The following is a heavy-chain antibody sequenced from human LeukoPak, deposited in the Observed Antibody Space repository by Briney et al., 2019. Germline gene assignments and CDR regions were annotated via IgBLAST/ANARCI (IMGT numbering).Heavy chain of an antibody. CDR1: GYTFSNYY. V-gene: IGHV1-46*01. Sequence: ASVKVSCKASGYTFSNYYMHWVRQAPGQGLEWMGISNPSGGSTNYAQKFQGRVTMTRDTSTSTVYMEVSSLRSEDTAVYYCARGLRQYDSSGYNDYWGQGTLVTVSS. CDR2: SNPSGGST. CDR3: ARGLRQYDSSGYNDY. D-gene: IGHD3-22*01. J-gene: IGHJ4*02.